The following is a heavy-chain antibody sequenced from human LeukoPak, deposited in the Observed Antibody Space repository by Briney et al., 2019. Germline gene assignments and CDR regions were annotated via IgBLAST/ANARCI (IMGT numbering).Heavy chain of an antibody. D-gene: IGHD3-10*01. Sequence: SETLSLTCIVSGGSMSSYYWSWIRQPAGKGLEWIGRMYTDGSTNYNPFLNSRVTMSLDTSKNQFSLKLTSVTAADTAVYYCASDFGYWGQGTLVTVSS. CDR3: ASDFGY. J-gene: IGHJ4*02. CDR2: MYTDGST. CDR1: GGSMSSYY. V-gene: IGHV4-4*07.